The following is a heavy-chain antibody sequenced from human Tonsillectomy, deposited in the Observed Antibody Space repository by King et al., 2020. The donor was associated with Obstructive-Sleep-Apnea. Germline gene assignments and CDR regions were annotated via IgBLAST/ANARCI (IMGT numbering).Heavy chain of an antibody. CDR1: GGSISSGDYY. D-gene: IGHD5-12*01. CDR3: ARGEADVDIVITGSYWFDP. Sequence: VQLQESGPGLVKPSQTLSLTCTVSGGSISSGDYYWSWIRQPPGKGLEYIGYVYYSGSTYYYPSLKSRVTIAVDTSKNQFSLKLNSVTAADTAVYYCARGEADVDIVITGSYWFDPWGQGTLVTVSS. J-gene: IGHJ5*02. V-gene: IGHV4-30-4*01. CDR2: VYYSGST.